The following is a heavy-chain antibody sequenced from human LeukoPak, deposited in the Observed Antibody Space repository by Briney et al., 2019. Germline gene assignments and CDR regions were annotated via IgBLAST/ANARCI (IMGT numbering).Heavy chain of an antibody. CDR3: ARVRVYYYDSSGYSDY. Sequence: GGSLRLSCAASGFRFSRYWMGWVRQAPGKGLEWVANIKEDGSEKYYVDSVKGRFSISRDNAKNSLYLQMKSLRAEDTAVYYCARVRVYYYDSSGYSDYWGQGTLVTVSS. V-gene: IGHV3-7*01. J-gene: IGHJ4*02. CDR2: IKEDGSEK. D-gene: IGHD3-22*01. CDR1: GFRFSRYW.